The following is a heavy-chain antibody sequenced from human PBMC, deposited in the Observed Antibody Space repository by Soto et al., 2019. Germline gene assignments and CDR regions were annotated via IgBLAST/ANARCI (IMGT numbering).Heavy chain of an antibody. CDR3: ARHGYCSSTSCYLSY. V-gene: IGHV1-69*06. Sequence: SVKVSCKASGGSFTSYAISWVRQAPGQGLEWMGGVIPLFGTPSYAQKFQGRVTITADKSTTTAYLELSSLRSEDTAVYYCARHGYCSSTSCYLSYWGQGSLVTVSS. CDR1: GGSFTSYA. J-gene: IGHJ4*02. D-gene: IGHD2-2*03. CDR2: VIPLFGTP.